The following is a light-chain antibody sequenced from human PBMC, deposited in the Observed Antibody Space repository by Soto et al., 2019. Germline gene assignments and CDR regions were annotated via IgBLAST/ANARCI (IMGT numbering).Light chain of an antibody. CDR3: QQYKSYPFT. CDR2: KAS. Sequence: DIQMTQSPSTLSASVGDRVPITCRASQSISSWLAWYQQKPGKAPKLLIYKASSLESGVPSRFSGSGSGPEFTLTIRSLQPDEFATYYCQQYKSYPFTFGQGTKLEIK. CDR1: QSISSW. J-gene: IGKJ2*01. V-gene: IGKV1-5*03.